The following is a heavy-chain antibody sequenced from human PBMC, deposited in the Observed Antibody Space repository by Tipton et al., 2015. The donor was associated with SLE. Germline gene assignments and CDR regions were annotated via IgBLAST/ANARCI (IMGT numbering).Heavy chain of an antibody. CDR2: IYYTGNA. Sequence: TLSLTCTVSGGSISGSSYYWGWVRQPPGKGLEWIGSIYYTGNAYYKSSLKSRVTISVDTSKNQLSLKLSSVTAADTAIYYCARMRGSGSSYYYGLDVWGQGTTVTVSS. CDR3: ARMRGSGSSYYYGLDV. V-gene: IGHV4-39*07. J-gene: IGHJ6*02. D-gene: IGHD3-10*01. CDR1: GGSISGSSYY.